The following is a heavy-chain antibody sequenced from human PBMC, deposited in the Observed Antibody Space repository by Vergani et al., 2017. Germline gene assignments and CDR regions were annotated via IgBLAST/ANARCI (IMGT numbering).Heavy chain of an antibody. D-gene: IGHD6-13*01. CDR2: INPNSGAT. CDR1: GYTFTAYS. J-gene: IGHJ4*02. V-gene: IGHV1-2*02. CDR3: ARDRVIGAAAVYYFDY. Sequence: QVQLVQSGAEVKKPGASVKVSCKASGYTFTAYSMHWVRQAPGQGLEWMGWINPNSGATNYAQKFQGRVTMTRDTSINTGYMELSRLRSDDTAVYYCARDRVIGAAAVYYFDYWGQGTLVTVSS.